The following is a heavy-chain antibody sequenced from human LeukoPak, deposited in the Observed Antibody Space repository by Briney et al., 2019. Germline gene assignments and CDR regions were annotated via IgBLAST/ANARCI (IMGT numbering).Heavy chain of an antibody. Sequence: GGSLRLSCAASGFTFSSYSMNWVRQAPGKGLEWVSSISSSCSYIYYADSVKGRFTISRDNAKNSLYLQMNSLRAEDTAVYYCARDQVAARPRPPFDYWGQGTLVTVSS. D-gene: IGHD6-6*01. CDR1: GFTFSSYS. CDR3: ARDQVAARPRPPFDY. V-gene: IGHV3-21*01. J-gene: IGHJ4*02. CDR2: ISSSCSYI.